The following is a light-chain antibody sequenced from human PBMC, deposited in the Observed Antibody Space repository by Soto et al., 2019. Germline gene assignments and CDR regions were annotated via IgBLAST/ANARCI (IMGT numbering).Light chain of an antibody. J-gene: IGKJ4*01. Sequence: EIVMTQTPATQSASPGEGATLSCKAGQNVYNNLAWYQQRPGQPPRLLIYDASTRATGISARFSGSGYGTEFTLTISSLQSADFAVYFCQQCRNWPLTFGGGTKVEIK. V-gene: IGKV3-15*01. CDR1: QNVYNN. CDR3: QQCRNWPLT. CDR2: DAS.